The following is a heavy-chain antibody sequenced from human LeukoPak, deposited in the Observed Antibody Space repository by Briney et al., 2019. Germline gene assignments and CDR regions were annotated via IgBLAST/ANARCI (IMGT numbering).Heavy chain of an antibody. D-gene: IGHD4-11*01. J-gene: IGHJ6*02. V-gene: IGHV3-21*01. CDR1: GFTFSSYR. Sequence: MTGGSLRLSCAASGFTFSSYRMNWVRQAPGKGLEWVSSISSSSDYIYYGRFTISRDNAKNSLYLQMNSLRAEDTAVYYCARDIFYSNGYYGMDVWGQGTTVTVSS. CDR2: ISSSSDYI. CDR3: ARDIFYSNGYYGMDV.